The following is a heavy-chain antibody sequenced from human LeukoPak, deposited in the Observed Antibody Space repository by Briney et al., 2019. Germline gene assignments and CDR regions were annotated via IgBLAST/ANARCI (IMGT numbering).Heavy chain of an antibody. CDR2: IDPSDSYS. Sequence: GESLKISCKGSGYIFTSYWISWVRQMPGKGVEWMGRIDPSDSYSNYSPSFQGHVTISAARSISTAYLQWSSLKVSDTAMYYCARRTGYSSGWYTINYFDYWGQGTLVTVSS. CDR3: ARRTGYSSGWYTINYFDY. CDR1: GYIFTSYW. J-gene: IGHJ4*02. V-gene: IGHV5-10-1*01. D-gene: IGHD6-19*01.